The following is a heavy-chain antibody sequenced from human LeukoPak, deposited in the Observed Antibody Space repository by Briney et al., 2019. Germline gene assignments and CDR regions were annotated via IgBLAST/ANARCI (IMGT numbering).Heavy chain of an antibody. V-gene: IGHV3-53*01. J-gene: IGHJ6*02. D-gene: IGHD5-18*01. CDR3: ARETAMVTNYYYGMDV. CDR2: IYSGGSI. CDR1: GFTVSSNY. Sequence: PGGSLRLSCAASGFTVSSNYMSWVRQAPGKGLEWVSVIYSGGSIYYADSVKGRFTISRDNSKNTLYLQMNSLRAEDTAVYYCARETAMVTNYYYGMDVWGQGTTVTVSS.